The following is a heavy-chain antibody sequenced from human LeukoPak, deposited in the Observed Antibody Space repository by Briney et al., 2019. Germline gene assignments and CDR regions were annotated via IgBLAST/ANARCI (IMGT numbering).Heavy chain of an antibody. CDR2: ISDSGGST. V-gene: IGHV3-23*01. Sequence: PGGSLRLSCAASGFTFSNYDMSWVRQAPGKGLEWVSSISDSGGSTYYADSVKGRFTISRDNSKNTLYLQMTNLRAADTAVYYCAKDLSRAVAADWFDPWDQGSLVTASS. CDR3: AKDLSRAVAADWFDP. CDR1: GFTFSNYD. D-gene: IGHD6-19*01. J-gene: IGHJ5*02.